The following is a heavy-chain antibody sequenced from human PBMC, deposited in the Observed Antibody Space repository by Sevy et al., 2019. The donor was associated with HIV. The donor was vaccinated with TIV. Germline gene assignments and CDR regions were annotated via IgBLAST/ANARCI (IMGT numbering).Heavy chain of an antibody. D-gene: IGHD7-27*01. CDR1: GYTFTGYY. Sequence: ASVKVSCKASGYTFTGYYMHWVQQAPGQGLEWMGWINPNSGGTNYAQKFQGRVTMTRDTSISTAYMELSRLRSDDTAVYYCARVAGASAAFDIWGQGTMVTVSS. V-gene: IGHV1-2*02. CDR3: ARVAGASAAFDI. J-gene: IGHJ3*02. CDR2: INPNSGGT.